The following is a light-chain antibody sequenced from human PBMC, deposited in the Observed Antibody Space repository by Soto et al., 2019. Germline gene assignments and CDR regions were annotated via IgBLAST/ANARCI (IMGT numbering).Light chain of an antibody. J-gene: IGLJ1*01. CDR2: GND. Sequence: QSVLTQPPSVSGAPGQRVSISCTGSSSNIGAGYDVHWYQQLPGKAPTLLIYGNDNRPSGVPDRFSGSKSGTSASLVITGLRAEDEADYYCQSYASSLSTGFVFGTGTKVTV. CDR3: QSYASSLSTGFV. CDR1: SSNIGAGYD. V-gene: IGLV1-40*01.